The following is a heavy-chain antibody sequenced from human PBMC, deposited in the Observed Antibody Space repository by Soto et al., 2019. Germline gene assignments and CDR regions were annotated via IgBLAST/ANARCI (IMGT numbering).Heavy chain of an antibody. Sequence: PSETLSLTCTVSGGSISSSSYYWGWIRQPPGKGLEWIGSIYYSGSTYYNPSLKSRVTISVDTSKNQFSLKLSSVTAADTAVYYCASRRDDYGSDYWGQGTLVTVSS. V-gene: IGHV4-39*01. CDR2: IYYSGST. D-gene: IGHD4-17*01. CDR1: GGSISSSSYY. CDR3: ASRRDDYGSDY. J-gene: IGHJ4*02.